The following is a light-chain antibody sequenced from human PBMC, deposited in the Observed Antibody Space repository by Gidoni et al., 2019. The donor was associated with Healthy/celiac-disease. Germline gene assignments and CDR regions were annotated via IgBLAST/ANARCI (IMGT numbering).Light chain of an antibody. CDR1: QSVSSY. CDR2: DAS. Sequence: EIGVAQDPATLSLSPGERATLSCRASQSVSSYLAWYQQKPGQAPRLLIYDASNRATGIPARFSGSGSGTDFTLTISSLEPEDFAVYYCQQRSNWPLTFGGGTKVEIK. J-gene: IGKJ4*01. CDR3: QQRSNWPLT. V-gene: IGKV3-11*01.